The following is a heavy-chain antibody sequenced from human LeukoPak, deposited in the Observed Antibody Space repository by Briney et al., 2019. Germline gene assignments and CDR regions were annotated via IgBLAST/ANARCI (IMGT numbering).Heavy chain of an antibody. CDR2: IKGKAEGGTT. V-gene: IGHV3-15*01. Sequence: KAGGSLRLSCAASGFTFSNACMSWVRQAPGKGLEWVGHIKGKAEGGTTDYAAPVQGRFTISRDDSKNTLYLQMNSLKTEDTAVYYCTTGTWIQLWLADYWGQGTLVTVSS. J-gene: IGHJ4*02. CDR3: TTGTWIQLWLADY. D-gene: IGHD5-18*01. CDR1: GFTFSNAC.